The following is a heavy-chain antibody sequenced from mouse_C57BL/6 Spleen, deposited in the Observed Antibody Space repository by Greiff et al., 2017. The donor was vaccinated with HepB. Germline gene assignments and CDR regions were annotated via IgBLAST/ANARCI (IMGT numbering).Heavy chain of an antibody. J-gene: IGHJ1*03. CDR1: GYTFTDYN. V-gene: IGHV1-22*01. D-gene: IGHD2-5*01. CDR3: ARGSNYVLYFDV. CDR2: INPNNGGT. Sequence: VQLQQSGPELVKPGASVKMSCKASGYTFTDYNMHWVKQSHGKSLEWIGYINPNNGGTSYNQKFKGKATLTVNKASSTAYMELRSLTSEDSAVYYCARGSNYVLYFDVWGTGTTVTVSS.